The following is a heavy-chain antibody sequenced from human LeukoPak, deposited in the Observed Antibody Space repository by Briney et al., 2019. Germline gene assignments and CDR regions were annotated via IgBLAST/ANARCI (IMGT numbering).Heavy chain of an antibody. V-gene: IGHV3-23*01. CDR3: AKYSWGSGYGYIDY. CDR1: GFTFSSYA. CDR2: ITGSGDNT. Sequence: GGSLRLSCAASGFTFSSYAMNWVRQAPGKGLEWISTITGSGDNTYYADSVKGRFTISRDNSKDTLYLQMNSLSAEDTALYYCAKYSWGSGYGYIDYWGQGTLVTVSS. D-gene: IGHD5-12*01. J-gene: IGHJ4*02.